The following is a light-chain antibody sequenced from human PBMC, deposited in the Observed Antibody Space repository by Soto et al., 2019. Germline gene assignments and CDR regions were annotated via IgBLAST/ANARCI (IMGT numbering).Light chain of an antibody. V-gene: IGKV3-20*01. CDR2: DTS. CDR3: QQYTRYPYT. Sequence: EIVLTQSPGTLSLSVGERVTLSCRASQSVSSYLAWYQQTPGQAPRLLIYDTSNRATGTPDRFSGSGSGTEFTLTISSLQPDDFATYYCQQYTRYPYTFGQGTKLEIK. J-gene: IGKJ2*01. CDR1: QSVSSY.